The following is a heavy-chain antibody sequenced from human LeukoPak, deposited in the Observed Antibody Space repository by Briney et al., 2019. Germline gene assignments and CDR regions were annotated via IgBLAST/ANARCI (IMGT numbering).Heavy chain of an antibody. CDR1: GFTVNYAL. CDR3: TSYNTRDAFHI. J-gene: IGHJ3*02. Sequence: GGSLRLSCAVSGFTVNYALMSWVRQAPGKGLEWVGRIKSKTDGGTTDYAAPVKGRFTISRDDSKNTLYLEMNSLKTEDTAVYYCTSYNTRDAFHIWGQGTMVTVSS. D-gene: IGHD1-14*01. V-gene: IGHV3-15*01. CDR2: IKSKTDGGTT.